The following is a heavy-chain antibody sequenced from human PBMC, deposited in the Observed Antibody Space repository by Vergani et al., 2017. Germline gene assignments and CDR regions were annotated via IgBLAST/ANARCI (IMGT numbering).Heavy chain of an antibody. CDR2: IYYSGST. CDR3: ASQWYDFLSGYYLDY. Sequence: QLQLQESGPGLVKPSETLSLTCPVSGGSISSSSYYWGWIRQPPGKGLEWIGSIYYSGSTYYNPSLKSRVTISVDTSKNQFYLKLSSVTAADTAVYYCASQWYDFLSGYYLDYWGQGTLVTVSS. CDR1: GGSISSSSYY. J-gene: IGHJ4*02. V-gene: IGHV4-39*01. D-gene: IGHD3-3*01.